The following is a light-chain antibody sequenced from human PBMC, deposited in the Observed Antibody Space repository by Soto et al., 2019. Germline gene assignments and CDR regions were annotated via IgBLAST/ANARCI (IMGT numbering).Light chain of an antibody. CDR1: SSDVGSYNL. CDR2: EGS. J-gene: IGLJ2*01. CDR3: CSYAGGRV. Sequence: QPASVSGSPGQSITISCTGTSSDVGSYNLVSWYQQHPGKAPKLMIYEGSKRPSGVSNRFSGSKSGNTASLTISGLQAEDEADYYCCSYAGGRVFGGGTKLTVL. V-gene: IGLV2-23*01.